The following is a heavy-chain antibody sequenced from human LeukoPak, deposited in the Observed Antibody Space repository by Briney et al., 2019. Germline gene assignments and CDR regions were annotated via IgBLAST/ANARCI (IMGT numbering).Heavy chain of an antibody. CDR3: ARDTRHRYCSSTSCYRGWLDP. Sequence: SVKVSCKSSGDTFSSYAINWVRLAPRQGQEWMGRIIPILGTANYAQKFQGRVTITADESTRTAYMELSSLRSEDTAVYYCARDTRHRYCSSTSCYRGWLDPWGQGTMVTVSS. D-gene: IGHD2-2*01. CDR1: GDTFSSYA. V-gene: IGHV1-69*11. J-gene: IGHJ5*02. CDR2: IIPILGTA.